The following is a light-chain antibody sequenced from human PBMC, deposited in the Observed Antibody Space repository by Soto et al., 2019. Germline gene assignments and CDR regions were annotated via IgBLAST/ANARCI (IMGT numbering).Light chain of an antibody. J-gene: IGKJ1*01. V-gene: IGKV3-15*01. CDR2: GAT. CDR3: QQYNNWPRT. Sequence: EIVLTQSPATLSLSPGETATVSCRASQSVSSKLAWYQQKPGQAPRLLIHGATTRATGIPARFSGSGSGTEFTLTISSLQSEDFAVYYCQQYNNWPRTFGQGTKVDIK. CDR1: QSVSSK.